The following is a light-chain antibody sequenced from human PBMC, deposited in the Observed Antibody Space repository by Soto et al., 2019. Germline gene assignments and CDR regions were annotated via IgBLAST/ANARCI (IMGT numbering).Light chain of an antibody. J-gene: IGKJ4*01. Sequence: DIQMTQSPSSVSASVGDRVTITCRASQDISGRLAWYQQKPGKAPKVLIYSTSNLPSGVPSRFSGSRSATDFTLTISSRQPEDFATYYGKQSKSFPRTFGGGTKVELK. CDR2: STS. V-gene: IGKV1-12*01. CDR3: KQSKSFPRT. CDR1: QDISGR.